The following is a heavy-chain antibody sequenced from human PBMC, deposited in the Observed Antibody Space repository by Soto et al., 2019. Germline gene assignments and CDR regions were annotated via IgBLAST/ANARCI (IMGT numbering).Heavy chain of an antibody. D-gene: IGHD3-10*01. CDR1: GYNFTTYA. CDR2: INTGKGNT. J-gene: IGHJ3*02. CDR3: ARDPWGGAVDAFDI. Sequence: QVQFVQSGAEVKKPGASVKVSCKASGYNFTTYAIHWVRQAPGQRLEWMGWINTGKGNTKYSQRFQGRGTITRDTSASTAYMDLSSLRPGDTAVYYCARDPWGGAVDAFDIWGQGTMVTVSS. V-gene: IGHV1-3*04.